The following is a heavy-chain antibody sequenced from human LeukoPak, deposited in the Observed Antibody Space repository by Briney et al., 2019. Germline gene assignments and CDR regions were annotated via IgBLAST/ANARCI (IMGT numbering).Heavy chain of an antibody. CDR1: GFSFSTYG. CDR3: ATGGGFYYDH. CDR2: AYGDGSDQ. J-gene: IGHJ4*02. Sequence: GTSLRLSCAASGFSFSTYGMHWVRQAPGKGLEWVAVAYGDGSDQYNADSVKGRFTIFKDISRNTLSVQMNSLRAEDTAVYYCATGGGFYYDHWGQGTLVTVAS. D-gene: IGHD3-22*01. V-gene: IGHV3-33*01.